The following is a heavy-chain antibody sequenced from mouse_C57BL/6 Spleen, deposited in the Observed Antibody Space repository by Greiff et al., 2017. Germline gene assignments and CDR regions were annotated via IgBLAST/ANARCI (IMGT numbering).Heavy chain of an antibody. Sequence: QVQLKESGAELAKPGASVKLSCKASGYTFTSYWMHWVKQRPGQGLEWIGYINPSSGYTKYNQKFKDKATLTADKSSSTAYMQLSSLTSADSAVXYCASTARGDYWGQGTTLTVSS. V-gene: IGHV1-7*01. CDR3: ASTARGDY. D-gene: IGHD3-1*01. CDR1: GYTFTSYW. J-gene: IGHJ2*01. CDR2: INPSSGYT.